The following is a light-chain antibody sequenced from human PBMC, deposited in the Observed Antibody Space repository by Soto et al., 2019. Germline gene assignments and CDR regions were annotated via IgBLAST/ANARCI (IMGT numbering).Light chain of an antibody. Sequence: DIQMTQSPSSLSASVGDRVTITCRASQGIRNDLGWYQQKPGKAPKRLIYAASSLQSGVPSRFSGSGSGTEFTLTISSLQPEDFAVYYCQQRSNWPTWTFGQGTKVEIK. J-gene: IGKJ1*01. V-gene: IGKV1-17*01. CDR2: AAS. CDR3: QQRSNWPTWT. CDR1: QGIRND.